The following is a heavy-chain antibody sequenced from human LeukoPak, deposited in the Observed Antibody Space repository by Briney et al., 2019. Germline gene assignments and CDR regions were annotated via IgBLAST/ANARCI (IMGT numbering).Heavy chain of an antibody. CDR1: GYTFTSYD. D-gene: IGHD5-24*01. CDR3: ARATEMATLYFDY. Sequence: GASVKVSCKVSGYTFTSYDINWVRQATGQGLEWMGWMNPNSGNTGYAQKFQDRVTMTRNTSISTAYMELSSLRSEDTAVYYCARATEMATLYFDYWGQGTLVTVSS. V-gene: IGHV1-8*01. J-gene: IGHJ4*02. CDR2: MNPNSGNT.